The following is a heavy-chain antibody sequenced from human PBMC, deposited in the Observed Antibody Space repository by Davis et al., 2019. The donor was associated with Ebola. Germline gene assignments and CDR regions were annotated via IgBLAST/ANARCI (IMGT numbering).Heavy chain of an antibody. CDR3: AREGNSGYDYSFDY. Sequence: SVKVPCKASGGTFSSYAISWVRQAPGQGLEWMGGIIPIFGTANYAQKFQGRVTITADKSTSTAYMELSSLRSDDTAVYYCAREGNSGYDYSFDYWGQGTLVTVSS. V-gene: IGHV1-69*06. CDR2: IIPIFGTA. J-gene: IGHJ4*02. CDR1: GGTFSSYA. D-gene: IGHD5-12*01.